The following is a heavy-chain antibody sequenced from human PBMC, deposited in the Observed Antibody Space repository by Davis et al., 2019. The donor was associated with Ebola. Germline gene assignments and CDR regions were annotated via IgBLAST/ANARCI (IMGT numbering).Heavy chain of an antibody. CDR3: ARDRGDPGEGMDV. D-gene: IGHD3-16*01. CDR2: ITPIFGTA. CDR1: GYTFTRYG. J-gene: IGHJ6*02. Sequence: SVKVSCKASGYTFTRYGISWVRQAPGQGLEWMGGITPIFGTANYAQKFQGRVTITADESTSTAYMELSSLRSEDTAVYYCARDRGDPGEGMDVWGQGTTVTVSS. V-gene: IGHV1-69*13.